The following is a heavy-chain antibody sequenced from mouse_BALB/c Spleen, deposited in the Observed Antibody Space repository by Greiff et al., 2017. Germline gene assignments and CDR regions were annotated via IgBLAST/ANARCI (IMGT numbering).Heavy chain of an antibody. V-gene: IGHV5-17*02. D-gene: IGHD2-1*01. CDR2: ISSGSSTI. J-gene: IGHJ3*01. CDR1: GFTFSSFG. Sequence: EVKLMESGGGLVQPGGSRKLSCAASGFTFSSFGMHWVRQAPEKGLEWVAYISSGSSTIYYADTVKGRFTISRDNPKNTLFLQMTSLRSEDTAMYYCTRNYGNKSWFAYWGQGTLVTVSA. CDR3: TRNYGNKSWFAY.